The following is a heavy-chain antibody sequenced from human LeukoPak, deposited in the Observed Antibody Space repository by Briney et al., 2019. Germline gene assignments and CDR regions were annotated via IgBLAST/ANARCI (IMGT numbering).Heavy chain of an antibody. CDR3: ASIAARPRVYDDY. V-gene: IGHV3-48*01. CDR2: ISSGSSTI. D-gene: IGHD6-6*01. J-gene: IGHJ4*02. Sequence: GGSLRLSCAASGFTFSSYSMNWVRQAPGKGLEWVSYISSGSSTIHYADSVKGRFTISRDNAKNSLYLRMNSLRAEDTAVYYCASIAARPRVYDDYWGQGTLVTVSS. CDR1: GFTFSSYS.